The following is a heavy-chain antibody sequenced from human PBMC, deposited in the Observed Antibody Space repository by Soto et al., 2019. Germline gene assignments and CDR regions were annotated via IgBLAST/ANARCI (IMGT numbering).Heavy chain of an antibody. CDR3: ARHRLRYNWNYFPYYYYGMDV. D-gene: IGHD1-7*01. CDR2: ISYDGSNK. V-gene: IGHV3-30-3*01. CDR1: GFTFSSYA. Sequence: QVQLVESGGGVVQPGRSLRLSCAASGFTFSSYAMHWVRQAPGKGLEWVAVISYDGSNKYYADSVKGRFTISRDNSKNTLYLQMNSLSAEDTAVYYCARHRLRYNWNYFPYYYYGMDVWGQGTTVTVSS. J-gene: IGHJ6*02.